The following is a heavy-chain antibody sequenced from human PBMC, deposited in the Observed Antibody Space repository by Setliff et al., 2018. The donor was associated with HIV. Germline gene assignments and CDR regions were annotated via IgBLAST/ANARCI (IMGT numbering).Heavy chain of an antibody. J-gene: IGHJ6*03. CDR1: GDSFNTSW. CDR3: ARMSNYYYYYMDV. V-gene: IGHV5-51*01. Sequence: RGESLKISCKGSGDSFNTSWIGWVRQMPGKGLEWMGIIFPGDSDTKYSPSFQGQVTISVDKSISTAYLQWTSLKASDTAMYYCARMSNYYYYYMDVWGKGTTVTVSS. CDR2: IFPGDSDT.